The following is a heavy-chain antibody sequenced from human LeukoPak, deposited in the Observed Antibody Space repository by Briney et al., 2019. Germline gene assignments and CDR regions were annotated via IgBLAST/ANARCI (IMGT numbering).Heavy chain of an antibody. V-gene: IGHV3-69-1*01. CDR2: IISSGDI. CDR1: GFTFSSYN. CDR3: ARESSSSSLGYYMDV. Sequence: GGSLRLSCAASGFTFSSYNMNWIRQAPGKGLEWVSSIISSGDIYYADSVKGRFTISRDNAKNSLYLQMNSLRAEDTAVYYCARESSSSSLGYYMDVWGKGTTVTVSS. J-gene: IGHJ6*03. D-gene: IGHD6-6*01.